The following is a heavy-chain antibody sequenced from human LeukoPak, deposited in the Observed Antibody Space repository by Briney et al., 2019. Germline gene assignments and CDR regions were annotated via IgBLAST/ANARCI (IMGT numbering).Heavy chain of an antibody. CDR1: GFTFSDYY. D-gene: IGHD3-22*01. CDR3: VRDGHDSSGYYWAWSFDL. V-gene: IGHV3-11*06. J-gene: IGHJ2*01. Sequence: GGSLRLSCAASGFTFSDYYMSWIRQAPGKGLEWVSSITSSSSYIYYADSVKGRFTNSRDNAKNSLYLQMNSLRAEDTAVYYCVRDGHDSSGYYWAWSFDLWGRGTLVTVSS. CDR2: ITSSSSYI.